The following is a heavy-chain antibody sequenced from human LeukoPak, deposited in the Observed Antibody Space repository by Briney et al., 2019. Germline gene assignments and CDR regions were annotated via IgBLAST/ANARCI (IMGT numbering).Heavy chain of an antibody. CDR3: ARDGSPSRAVDY. Sequence: SQTLSLTCTVSGGSISSGGSYWSWIRQHPGKGLEWIGYIYYSGSTYYNPSLKSRVTISVDTSKNQFSLKLSSVTAADTAVYYCARDGSPSRAVDYWGQGTLVTVSS. D-gene: IGHD3-10*01. CDR1: GGSISSGGSY. CDR2: IYYSGST. V-gene: IGHV4-31*03. J-gene: IGHJ4*02.